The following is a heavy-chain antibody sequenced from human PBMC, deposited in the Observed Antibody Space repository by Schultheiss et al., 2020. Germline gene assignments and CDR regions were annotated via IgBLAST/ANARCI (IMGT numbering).Heavy chain of an antibody. D-gene: IGHD3-22*01. CDR3: TTRTYYYDSSGYTGGDI. CDR2: IKSKNDGETI. CDR1: GFDFSSAW. Sequence: GESLKISCAASGFDFSSAWMSWVRQAPGKGLEWVGRIKSKNDGETIDYAAPVKGRFTISRDDSKDTLFVQMSGLKAEDTAIYYCTTRTYYYDSSGYTGGDIWGQGTEVTVSS. J-gene: IGHJ3*02. V-gene: IGHV3-15*01.